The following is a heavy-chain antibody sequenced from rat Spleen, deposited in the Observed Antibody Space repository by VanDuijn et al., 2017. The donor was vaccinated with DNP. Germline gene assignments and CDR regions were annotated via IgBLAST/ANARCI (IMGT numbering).Heavy chain of an antibody. Sequence: EVQLVESGGGLVQPGRSMSLSCTASGFTFSNYWMYWVRQAPTKGLEWVAYITYDGGNTYYRDSVKGRFTISRDNAKSTLYLQMNSLRSEDTATYYCARDGTVFRYFDFWGPGTMVIVSS. CDR2: ITYDGGNT. D-gene: IGHD1-11*01. CDR1: GFTFSNYW. J-gene: IGHJ1*01. CDR3: ARDGTVFRYFDF. V-gene: IGHV5-25*01.